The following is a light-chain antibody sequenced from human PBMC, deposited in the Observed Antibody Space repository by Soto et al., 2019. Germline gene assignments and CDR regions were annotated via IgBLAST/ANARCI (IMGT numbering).Light chain of an antibody. J-gene: IGLJ2*01. V-gene: IGLV2-14*01. CDR1: SSDVGGYNY. CDR2: EVT. Sequence: QSVLTQPASVSGSPGQSITISCTGTSSDVGGYNYVSWYQQHPGKAPKLMIYEVTNRPSGVSNRFSGSKSGNTASLTISGLQSEDETHYYCSSYTSRSTVVFGGGTKLTV. CDR3: SSYTSRSTVV.